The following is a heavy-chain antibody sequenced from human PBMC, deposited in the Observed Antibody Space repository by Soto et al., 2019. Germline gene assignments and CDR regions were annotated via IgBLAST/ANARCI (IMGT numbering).Heavy chain of an antibody. CDR3: ARGDRGGSVSPASYYYSGLDV. D-gene: IGHD2-15*01. CDR2: VSAGGDMT. Sequence: DVQLLESGGHLVQPGGSLRLSCAASGFTFSSYAMSWVRQAPGKGLEWVSSVSAGGDMTYYSDSVKGRFTISRDNSNNALFLQMNILRIEDTALYYCARGDRGGSVSPASYYYSGLDVWGQGTTVTVS. V-gene: IGHV3-23*01. J-gene: IGHJ6*02. CDR1: GFTFSSYA.